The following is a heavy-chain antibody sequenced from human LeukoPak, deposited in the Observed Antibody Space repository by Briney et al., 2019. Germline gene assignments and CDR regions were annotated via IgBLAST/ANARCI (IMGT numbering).Heavy chain of an antibody. D-gene: IGHD3-22*01. CDR3: VRGNYDNRGYSNAFDI. V-gene: IGHV4-59*01. J-gene: IGHJ3*02. CDR2: IYYNGNT. CDR1: GASISSSY. Sequence: PSETLSLTCTASGASISSSYWSWIRQPPVKRLEWIGFIYYNGNTNSNPSLKSRVTISVDTSKNQFSLKLSSVTAADTAVYYCVRGNYDNRGYSNAFDIWGQGAMVTVSS.